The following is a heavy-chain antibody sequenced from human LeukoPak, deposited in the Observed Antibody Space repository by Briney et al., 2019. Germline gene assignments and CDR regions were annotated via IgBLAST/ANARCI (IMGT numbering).Heavy chain of an antibody. CDR1: GGSISSGSYH. CDR2: IYTSGST. CDR3: ARESTVTSDAFDI. Sequence: SETLSLTCTVSGGSISSGSYHWSWIRQPAGKGLEWIGSIYTSGSTNYNPSLKSRVTISVDTFKNQFSLKLSSVTAADTAVYYCARESTVTSDAFDIWGQGTMVTVSS. J-gene: IGHJ3*02. V-gene: IGHV4-61*02. D-gene: IGHD4-17*01.